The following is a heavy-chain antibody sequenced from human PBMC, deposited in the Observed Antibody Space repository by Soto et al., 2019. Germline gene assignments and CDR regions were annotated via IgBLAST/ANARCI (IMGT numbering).Heavy chain of an antibody. CDR2: MNPNSGNT. Sequence: GASVKVSCKASGYTFTSYDINWVRQATGQGLEWMGWMNPNSGNTGYAQKLQGRVTMTTDTSTSTAYMELRSLRSDDTAVYYCARSLNPPTPNIPPPNWFDPWGQGTLVTVSS. D-gene: IGHD3-16*02. CDR3: ARSLNPPTPNIPPPNWFDP. V-gene: IGHV1-8*01. CDR1: GYTFTSYD. J-gene: IGHJ5*02.